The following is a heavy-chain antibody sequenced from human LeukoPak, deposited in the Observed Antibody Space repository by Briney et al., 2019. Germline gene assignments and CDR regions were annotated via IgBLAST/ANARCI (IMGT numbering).Heavy chain of an antibody. J-gene: IGHJ4*02. CDR1: GFKFSDYS. V-gene: IGHV3-48*01. CDR3: ARDYKYAFDN. D-gene: IGHD5-24*01. CDR2: IGIDSGNT. Sequence: GGSLRLSCAASGFKFSDYSMNWVRQVPGKGLEWISYIGIDSGNTNYADSVKGRFTISGDKAENSLYLQMNSLRVEDTAVYYCARDYKYAFDNWGQGTLVTVSS.